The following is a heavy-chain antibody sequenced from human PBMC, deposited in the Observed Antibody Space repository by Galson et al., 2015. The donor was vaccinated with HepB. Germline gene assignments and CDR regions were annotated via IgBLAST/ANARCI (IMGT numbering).Heavy chain of an antibody. CDR3: APIYGLGNYGMDV. D-gene: IGHD3-10*01. V-gene: IGHV3-23*01. CDR2: ISGSGGST. Sequence: SLRLSCAASGFTFSSYAMSWVRQAPGKGLEWVSAISGSGGSTYYADSVKGRFTISRDNSKNTLYLQMNSLRAEDTAVYYCAPIYGLGNYGMDVWGQGTTVTVSS. CDR1: GFTFSSYA. J-gene: IGHJ6*02.